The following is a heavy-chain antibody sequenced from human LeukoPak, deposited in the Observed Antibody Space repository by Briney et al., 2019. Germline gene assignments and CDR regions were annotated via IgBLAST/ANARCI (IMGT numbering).Heavy chain of an antibody. J-gene: IGHJ4*02. CDR1: GFTFSRYW. V-gene: IGHV3-7*01. D-gene: IGHD2-21*01. Sequence: GGSLRLSCAASGFTFSRYWMSWVRQAPGKGLEWVANIKQDGSEKHYVDSVKGRFTISRDNAKKSLYLQMNSLRAEDTAVYYCARDPDILLGVNFDYWGQGALVIVSS. CDR2: IKQDGSEK. CDR3: ARDPDILLGVNFDY.